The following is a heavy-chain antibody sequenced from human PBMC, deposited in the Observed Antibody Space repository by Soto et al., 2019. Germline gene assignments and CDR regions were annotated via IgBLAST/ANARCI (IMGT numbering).Heavy chain of an antibody. J-gene: IGHJ4*02. CDR1: GYTFTNYA. D-gene: IGHD6-13*01. CDR2: ISAYNGNT. CDR3: ARALAAAGPFDC. V-gene: IGHV1-18*01. Sequence: QVQLVQSGAEVKKPGASVKVSCKASGYTFTNYAFSWVRQAPGQGLEWMGWISAYNGNTNYPQKLQGRVTMTTDTSTSTAYMELRSLRSDDTAVYSCARALAAAGPFDCWGQGTLVTVSS.